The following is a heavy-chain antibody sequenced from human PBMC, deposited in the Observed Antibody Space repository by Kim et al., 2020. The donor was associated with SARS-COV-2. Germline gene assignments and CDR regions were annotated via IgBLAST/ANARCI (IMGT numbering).Heavy chain of an antibody. CDR3: ARVLDTGNWFDP. J-gene: IGHJ5*02. V-gene: IGHV7-4-1*02. Sequence: ASVKVSCKASGYTFTSHAVTWVRQAPGQGLEWMGWISTETGNPTYAPGFTGRLVFSFDTSVTTSYLQISSLKAEDTAFYYCARVLDTGNWFDPWGQGTLVTV. CDR1: GYTFTSHA. CDR2: ISTETGNP. D-gene: IGHD2-8*02.